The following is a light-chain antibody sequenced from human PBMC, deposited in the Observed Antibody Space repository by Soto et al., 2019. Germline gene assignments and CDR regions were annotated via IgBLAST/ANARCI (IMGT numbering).Light chain of an antibody. V-gene: IGKV1-5*03. CDR1: QSISSW. J-gene: IGKJ1*01. CDR3: QQYNSYCT. CDR2: KAS. Sequence: DIQMTQSPSTLSASVGDRVTITCRASQSISSWLAWYQQKPGKAPKLLIYKASSLESGVPSRFSGSRSWTEFTLTISSLQPDDFATYYCQQYNSYCTFGQGTKVEIK.